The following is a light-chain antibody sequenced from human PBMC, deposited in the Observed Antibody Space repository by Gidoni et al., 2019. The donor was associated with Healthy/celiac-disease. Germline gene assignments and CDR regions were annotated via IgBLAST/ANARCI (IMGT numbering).Light chain of an antibody. Sequence: IQMTRSPSSLSASVGDRVTITCQARQDIRNYLNWYQQKPGKAPKLLIYDASNLETGVPSRFSGSGSGTDFTFTISSLQPEDIATYYCQQYDNLPMYTFGQGTKLEIK. J-gene: IGKJ2*01. V-gene: IGKV1-33*01. CDR1: QDIRNY. CDR2: DAS. CDR3: QQYDNLPMYT.